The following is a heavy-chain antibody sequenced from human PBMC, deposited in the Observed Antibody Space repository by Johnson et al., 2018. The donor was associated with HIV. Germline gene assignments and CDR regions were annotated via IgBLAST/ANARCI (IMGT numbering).Heavy chain of an antibody. CDR3: ARGDGSSLDAFDI. J-gene: IGHJ3*02. D-gene: IGHD2-15*01. Sequence: VQLLESGGGLVQPGGSLTLSCAASGFTFSTYWMHWVRQAPGKGLVWVSRINSDGSSTSYADSVKGRFTISRDNAKNTLYLPMNSLRAEDTAVYYCARGDGSSLDAFDIWGQGTMLTVSS. CDR2: INSDGSST. V-gene: IGHV3-74*02. CDR1: GFTFSTYW.